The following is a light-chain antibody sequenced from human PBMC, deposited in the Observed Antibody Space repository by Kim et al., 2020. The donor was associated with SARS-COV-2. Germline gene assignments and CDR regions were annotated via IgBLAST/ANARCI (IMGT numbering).Light chain of an antibody. CDR2: AAS. V-gene: IGKV1-27*01. Sequence: ASVEDRVTITCRASQDIANSLAWYQQKPGKVPQVLIYAASTLQSGVPSRFSGSGSETEFPLTLGSLLTDVVATYVCPKNNSAPWTFGPGTK. CDR1: QDIANS. J-gene: IGKJ1*01. CDR3: PKNNSAPWT.